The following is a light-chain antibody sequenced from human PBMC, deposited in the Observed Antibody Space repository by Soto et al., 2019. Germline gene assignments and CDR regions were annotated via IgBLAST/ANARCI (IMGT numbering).Light chain of an antibody. CDR3: ISYTSSSTWV. CDR1: SRNVGGYNY. J-gene: IGLJ3*02. V-gene: IGLV2-14*01. CDR2: EVS. Sequence: QSALTQPAPFLGSPGQRTPTTRPGTSRNVGGYNYVSWYQQHPGKAPKLMIYEVSNRPSGVSDRFSGSRSGNTASLTISGLQAEDESDYYCISYTSSSTWVFGGGTKVTVL.